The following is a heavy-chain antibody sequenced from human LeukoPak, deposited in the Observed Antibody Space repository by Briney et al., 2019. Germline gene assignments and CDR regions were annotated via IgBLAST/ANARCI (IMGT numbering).Heavy chain of an antibody. J-gene: IGHJ6*03. D-gene: IGHD2-15*01. CDR3: AKELSYMDV. CDR2: ISSSGSTI. Sequence: GGSLRLSCAASGFTFSSYETNWVRQAPGKGLEWVSYISSSGSTIYYADSVKGRFTISRDNAKNSLYLQMNSLRAEDTAVYYCAKELSYMDVWGKGTTVTVSS. CDR1: GFTFSSYE. V-gene: IGHV3-48*03.